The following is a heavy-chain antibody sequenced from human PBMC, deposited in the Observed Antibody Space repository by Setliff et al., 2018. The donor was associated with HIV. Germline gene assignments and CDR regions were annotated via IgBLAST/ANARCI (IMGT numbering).Heavy chain of an antibody. J-gene: IGHJ4*02. Sequence: ASVKVSCKASGYTFTTYAMIWVRQAPGQSLEWMGWINTGNGNTRLSQKFQGRVTISRDTSVSTAYVELYSLTSEDTAVYYCARTLTYYFDGSFSSGPADYWGLGTLVTVPQ. D-gene: IGHD3-22*01. V-gene: IGHV1-3*04. CDR3: ARTLTYYFDGSFSSGPADY. CDR2: INTGNGNT. CDR1: GYTFTTYA.